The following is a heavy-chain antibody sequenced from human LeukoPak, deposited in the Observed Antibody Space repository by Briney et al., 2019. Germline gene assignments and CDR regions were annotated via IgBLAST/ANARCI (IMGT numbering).Heavy chain of an antibody. Sequence: ASVKVSCKASGYTFTSYAMHWVRQAPGQRLEWMGWINAGNGNTKYSQKFQGRVTITRDTSASTAYMELSSLRSEDTAVYYCAIRGGSYNDAFDIWGQGTMVTVSS. V-gene: IGHV1-3*01. CDR3: AIRGGSYNDAFDI. D-gene: IGHD1-26*01. CDR2: INAGNGNT. J-gene: IGHJ3*02. CDR1: GYTFTSYA.